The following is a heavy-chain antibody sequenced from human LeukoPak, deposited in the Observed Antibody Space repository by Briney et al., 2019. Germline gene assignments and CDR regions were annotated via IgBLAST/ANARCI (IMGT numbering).Heavy chain of an antibody. Sequence: ASVKVSCKASGYTFTGYYMHWVRQAPGQGLEWMGWINPNSGGTNYAQKFQGRVTMTRDTSISTAYMELSRLRSDDTAVYYCARDLGCSSTSCPFDYWGQGTLVTVSS. CDR3: ARDLGCSSTSCPFDY. V-gene: IGHV1-2*02. J-gene: IGHJ4*02. CDR1: GYTFTGYY. D-gene: IGHD2-2*01. CDR2: INPNSGGT.